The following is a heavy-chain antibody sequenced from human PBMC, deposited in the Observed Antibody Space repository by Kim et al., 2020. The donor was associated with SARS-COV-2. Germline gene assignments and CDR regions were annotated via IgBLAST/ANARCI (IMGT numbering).Heavy chain of an antibody. D-gene: IGHD3-22*01. V-gene: IGHV3-53*01. CDR2: IYSSGNT. CDR3: ARDPTSLYDTSGYPPY. Sequence: GGSLRLSCAVSGFTVSNNYMSWVRQAPGKGLEWVSIIYSSGNTYYADSVRGRFTISRDNSQNTLYLQMNSLRPEDTAVYYCARDPTSLYDTSGYPPYWGQGTLVTVSS. CDR1: GFTVSNNY. J-gene: IGHJ4*02.